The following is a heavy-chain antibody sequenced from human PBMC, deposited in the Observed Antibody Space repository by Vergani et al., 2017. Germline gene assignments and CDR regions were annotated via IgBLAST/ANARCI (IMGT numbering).Heavy chain of an antibody. Sequence: EVQLLESGGGLVQPGGSLRLSCAASGFTFSSYAMSWVRQAPGKGLEWVSAISGSGGSTYYADSVKGRFTISRDNSKNTLYLQMNSLRAEDTAVYYCARGVHDRGDEQYYYGMDVWGQGTTVTVSS. J-gene: IGHJ6*02. V-gene: IGHV3-23*01. D-gene: IGHD1-1*01. CDR2: ISGSGGST. CDR1: GFTFSSYA. CDR3: ARGVHDRGDEQYYYGMDV.